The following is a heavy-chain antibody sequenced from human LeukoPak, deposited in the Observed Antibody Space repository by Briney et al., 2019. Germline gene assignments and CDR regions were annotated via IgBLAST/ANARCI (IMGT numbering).Heavy chain of an antibody. D-gene: IGHD3-10*01. J-gene: IGHJ4*02. CDR2: INPSGGST. CDR1: GYTFTSYY. Sequence: ASVKVSCKASGYTFTSYYMHWVRQAPGQGLEWMGIINPSGGSTSYAQKFQGRVTMTRDTSTSTVYMELSSLRSEDTAVYHCARGTMVRGVMLTNFDYWGQGTLVTVSS. CDR3: ARGTMVRGVMLTNFDY. V-gene: IGHV1-46*01.